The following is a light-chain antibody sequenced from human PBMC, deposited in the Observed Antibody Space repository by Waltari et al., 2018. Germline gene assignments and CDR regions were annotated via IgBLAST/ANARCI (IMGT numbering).Light chain of an antibody. V-gene: IGKV1-5*03. CDR3: QQFNNHPFT. CDR1: QRVTDL. J-gene: IGKJ2*01. Sequence: CRDSQRVTDLLAWYQVKPGKPPKLLMYRASTLQRGIPSRFSGSGSGTEFTLTISSLQPDDFATYYCQQFNNHPFTFGQGTKVQI. CDR2: RAS.